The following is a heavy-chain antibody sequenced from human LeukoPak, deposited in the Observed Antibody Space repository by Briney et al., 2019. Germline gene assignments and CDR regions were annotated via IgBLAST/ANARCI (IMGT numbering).Heavy chain of an antibody. CDR1: GGSISSGGYY. CDR3: ARGSKGGYCSGGSCLAFDI. Sequence: TSQTLSLTCTVSGGSISSGGYYWSWICQHPGKGLEWIGYIYYSGSTYYNPSLKSRVTISVDTSKNQFSLKLSSVTAADTAVYYCARGSKGGYCSGGSCLAFDIWGQGTMVTVSS. J-gene: IGHJ3*02. V-gene: IGHV4-31*03. CDR2: IYYSGST. D-gene: IGHD2-15*01.